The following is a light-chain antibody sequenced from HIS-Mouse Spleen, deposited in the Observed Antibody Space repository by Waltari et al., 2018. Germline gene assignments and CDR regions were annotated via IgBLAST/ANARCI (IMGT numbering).Light chain of an antibody. J-gene: IGLJ2*01. V-gene: IGLV2-18*01. CDR1: SSDVGSYNR. CDR3: SLYTSSSTLV. CDR2: EVS. Sequence: QSALTQPPSVSGSPGQSVTISCTVTSSDVGSYNRVSWYQQPPSTAPKLMIYEVSNRPSGVPDRFSGSKSGNTASLTISGLQAEDEADYYCSLYTSSSTLVFGGGTKLTVL.